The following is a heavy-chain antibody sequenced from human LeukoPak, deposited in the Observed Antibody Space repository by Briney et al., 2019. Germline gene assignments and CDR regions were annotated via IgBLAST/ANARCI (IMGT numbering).Heavy chain of an antibody. CDR1: GFTFSSHW. Sequence: PGGSLRLSCAASGFTFSSHWMSWVRQAPGKGLEWVANIKKDGSEKYYVDAVKGRFTISRDNAKTSLYLQMNSLRAEDTAVYYCARESHYYGSGSYPEYNWFDPWGQGTLVTVSS. CDR2: IKKDGSEK. J-gene: IGHJ5*02. D-gene: IGHD3-10*01. V-gene: IGHV3-7*01. CDR3: ARESHYYGSGSYPEYNWFDP.